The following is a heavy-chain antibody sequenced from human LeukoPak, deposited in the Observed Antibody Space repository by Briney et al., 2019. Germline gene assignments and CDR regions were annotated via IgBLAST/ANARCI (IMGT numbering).Heavy chain of an antibody. Sequence: SETLSLTCTVSGGSISSYSWSWIRQPPGKRLEWIGYVYYSGTTNYNPSLRSRVTISVDTSKNQFSLKLSSVTAADTAVYYCASLTIFGVVIRPANWFDPWGQGTLVTVSS. V-gene: IGHV4-59*12. CDR2: VYYSGTT. D-gene: IGHD3-3*01. J-gene: IGHJ5*02. CDR3: ASLTIFGVVIRPANWFDP. CDR1: GGSISSYS.